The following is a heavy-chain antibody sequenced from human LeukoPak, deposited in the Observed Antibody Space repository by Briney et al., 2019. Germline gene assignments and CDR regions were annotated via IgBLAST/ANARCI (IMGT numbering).Heavy chain of an antibody. CDR1: GDSISSSNYY. V-gene: IGHV4-39*01. J-gene: IGHJ4*02. Sequence: SETLSLTCIVSGDSISSSNYYWGWIRQSPGKGLEWIGSIFHSGRTYYNPSLKSRVTIPVDTSKNQFSLKLNSVTATDTAVYYCARLGGGDSVDYWGQGTLVTVAS. CDR2: IFHSGRT. CDR3: ARLGGGDSVDY. D-gene: IGHD2-21*02.